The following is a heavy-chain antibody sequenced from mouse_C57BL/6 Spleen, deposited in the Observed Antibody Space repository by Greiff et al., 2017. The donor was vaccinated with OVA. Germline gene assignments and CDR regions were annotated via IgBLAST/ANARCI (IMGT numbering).Heavy chain of an antibody. CDR3: ALGTGTEYFDV. V-gene: IGHV1-26*01. Sequence: EVQLQQSGPELVKPGASVKISCKASGYTFTDYYMNWVKQSHGKSLEWIGDINPNNGGTSYNQKFKGKATLTVDKSSSTAYMELRSLTSEDSAVYYCALGTGTEYFDVWGTGTTVTVSS. CDR2: INPNNGGT. J-gene: IGHJ1*03. CDR1: GYTFTDYY. D-gene: IGHD4-1*01.